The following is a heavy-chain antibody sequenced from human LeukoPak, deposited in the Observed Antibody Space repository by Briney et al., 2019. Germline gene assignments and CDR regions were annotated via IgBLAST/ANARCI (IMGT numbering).Heavy chain of an antibody. V-gene: IGHV3-23*01. D-gene: IGHD1-26*01. CDR3: AKHSGSYFIYYVDS. J-gene: IGHJ4*02. CDR2: ISGSAYST. Sequence: GGSLRLSCAASGFTFSSYVMSWVRQAPGKGLEWVSTISGSAYSTYYADSVKGRFTISRDNSANTLYLQMNSLRAEDTALYYCAKHSGSYFIYYVDSWGQGTLVTVSS. CDR1: GFTFSSYV.